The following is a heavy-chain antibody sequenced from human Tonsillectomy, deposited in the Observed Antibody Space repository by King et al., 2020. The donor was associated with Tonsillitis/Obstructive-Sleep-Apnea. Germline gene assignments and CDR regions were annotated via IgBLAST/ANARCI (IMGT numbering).Heavy chain of an antibody. Sequence: QLQESGPGMVKPSETLSLTCTVSGGSISSSYWSWIRQPPGKGLEWIGYIYYSGSTNYKPSLKSRVTISVDTSKNQFSLKLSSVTAADTAVYYCAQVNYGDYFNRSGSPEVWYYYFYMDVWGKGTTVTVPS. CDR1: GGSISSSY. D-gene: IGHD3-22*01. CDR3: AQVNYGDYFNRSGSPEVWYYYFYMDV. CDR2: IYYSGST. V-gene: IGHV4-59*01. J-gene: IGHJ6*03.